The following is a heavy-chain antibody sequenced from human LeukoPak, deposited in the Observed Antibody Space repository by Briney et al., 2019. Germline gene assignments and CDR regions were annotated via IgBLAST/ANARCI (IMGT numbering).Heavy chain of an antibody. CDR2: ISYDGSNK. Sequence: GGSLRLSCAASGFTFSSYAMHWVRQAPGKGLEWVAVISYDGSNKYYADSVKGRFTISRGNSKNTLYLQMNSLRAEDTAVYYCARGSNYYDSSYIDYWGQGTLVTVSS. D-gene: IGHD3-22*01. CDR3: ARGSNYYDSSYIDY. V-gene: IGHV3-30-3*01. CDR1: GFTFSSYA. J-gene: IGHJ4*02.